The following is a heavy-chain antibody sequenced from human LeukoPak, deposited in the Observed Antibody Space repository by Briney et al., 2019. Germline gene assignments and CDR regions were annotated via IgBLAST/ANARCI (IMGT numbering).Heavy chain of an antibody. Sequence: ASVKVSCKASGYTFTSYTMNWVRQAPGQGLEWMGWINTNTGNPTYAQGFTGRFVFSFDTSLSTAYLQISSLKSEDTAVYYCAREGVFYDYVYWGQGTLVTVSS. CDR1: GYTFTSYT. CDR2: INTNTGNP. J-gene: IGHJ4*02. CDR3: AREGVFYDYVY. D-gene: IGHD3-16*01. V-gene: IGHV7-4-1*02.